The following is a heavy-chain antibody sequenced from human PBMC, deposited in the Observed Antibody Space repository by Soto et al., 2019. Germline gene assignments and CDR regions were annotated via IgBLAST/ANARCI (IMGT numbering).Heavy chain of an antibody. D-gene: IGHD3-10*01. J-gene: IGHJ3*02. V-gene: IGHV3-30-3*01. CDR2: ISYDGSNK. CDR3: ARDRGGAFDI. Sequence: QVQLVESGGGVVQPGRSLRLSCAASGFTFSSYAMHWVRQAPGKGLVWVAVISYDGSNKYYADSVKGRFTISRDNSKNTLYLQMNSLRAEDTAVYYCARDRGGAFDIWGQGTMVTVSS. CDR1: GFTFSSYA.